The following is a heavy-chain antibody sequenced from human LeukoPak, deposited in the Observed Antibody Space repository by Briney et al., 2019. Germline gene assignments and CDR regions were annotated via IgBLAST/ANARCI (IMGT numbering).Heavy chain of an antibody. CDR2: ISSDGHVE. V-gene: IGHV3-48*03. J-gene: IGHJ4*02. CDR3: ARDTLNGPFVISLDY. D-gene: IGHD3-9*01. CDR1: GFSFSSYE. Sequence: GGSLRLSCAASGFSFSSYEMNWVRQAPGKGLEWVSHISSDGHVETYVDSVRGRFTMSRDNAKNFLFLQMNGLRAEDTAVYYCARDTLNGPFVISLDYWGQGARVTVSS.